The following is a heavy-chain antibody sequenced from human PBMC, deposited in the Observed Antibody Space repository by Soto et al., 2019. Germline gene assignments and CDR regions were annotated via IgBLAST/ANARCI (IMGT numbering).Heavy chain of an antibody. CDR1: GGSFSGYY. J-gene: IGHJ6*03. D-gene: IGHD6-6*01. CDR3: ARIGIVDISSSSPPFAGHYYYYMDV. Sequence: SETLSLTCAVYGGSFSGYYWSWIRQPPGKGLEWIGEINHSGSTNYNPSLKSRVTISVDTSKNQFSLKLSSVTAADTAVYYCARIGIVDISSSSPPFAGHYYYYMDVWGKGTTVTVSS. CDR2: INHSGST. V-gene: IGHV4-34*01.